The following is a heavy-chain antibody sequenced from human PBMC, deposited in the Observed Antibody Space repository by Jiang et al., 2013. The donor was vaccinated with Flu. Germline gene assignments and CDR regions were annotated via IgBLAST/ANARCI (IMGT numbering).Heavy chain of an antibody. CDR1: GFAFSTYA. D-gene: IGHD6-19*01. J-gene: IGHJ3*02. Sequence: RLSCAASGFAFSTYAMSWVRQAPGKGLEWVSVISSGGGSTYSADSVQGRFTISRDNSRNTLYLQMSSLRAEDTAVYYCATLRDFRRDGSGWYHDTFEIWGQGTMVTISS. V-gene: IGHV3-23*01. CDR2: ISSGGGST. CDR3: ATLRDFRRDGSGWYHDTFEI.